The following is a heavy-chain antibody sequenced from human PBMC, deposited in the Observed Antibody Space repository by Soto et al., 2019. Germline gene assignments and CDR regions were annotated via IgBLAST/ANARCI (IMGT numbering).Heavy chain of an antibody. CDR3: AKDWGSGWSTKRYYFDY. D-gene: IGHD6-19*01. CDR1: GFTFSSYG. Sequence: QVQLVESGGGVVQPGRSLRLSCAASGFTFSSYGMHWVRQAPGKGXXXVXVISYDGSNKYYADSVKGRFTISRDNSKNTLYLQMNSLRAEDTAVYYCAKDWGSGWSTKRYYFDYWGQGTLVTVSS. V-gene: IGHV3-30*18. J-gene: IGHJ4*02. CDR2: ISYDGSNK.